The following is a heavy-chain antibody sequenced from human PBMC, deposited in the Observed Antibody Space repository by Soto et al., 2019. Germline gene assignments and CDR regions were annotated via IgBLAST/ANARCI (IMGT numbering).Heavy chain of an antibody. CDR2: INPNSGGT. CDR1: GYTFTGYY. Sequence: GASVKVSCKASGYTFTGYYMHWVRQAPGQGLEWMGWINPNSGGTNYAQKFQGWVTMTRDTSISTAYMELSRLRSDDTAVYYCARRRVAAHDAFDIWGQGTMVTVSS. V-gene: IGHV1-2*04. J-gene: IGHJ3*02. D-gene: IGHD2-15*01. CDR3: ARRRVAAHDAFDI.